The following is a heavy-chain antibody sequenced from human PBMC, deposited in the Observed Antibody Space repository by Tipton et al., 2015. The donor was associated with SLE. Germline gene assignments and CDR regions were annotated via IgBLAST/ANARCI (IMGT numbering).Heavy chain of an antibody. CDR2: ITGDGSGT. J-gene: IGHJ4*02. Sequence: GSLRLSCAASRFTFSSYWMHWVRQPPGKGLVWVSRITGDGSGTDYADSVKGRFTISRDNAKNTLYLQMNSLRAEDTAVYYCARRGGNCSGGSCYSFYFDYWGQGTLVTVSS. V-gene: IGHV3-74*01. D-gene: IGHD2-15*01. CDR1: RFTFSSYW. CDR3: ARRGGNCSGGSCYSFYFDY.